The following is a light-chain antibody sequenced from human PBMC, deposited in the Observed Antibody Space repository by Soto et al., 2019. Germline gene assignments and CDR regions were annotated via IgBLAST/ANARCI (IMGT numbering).Light chain of an antibody. V-gene: IGLV2-14*01. CDR1: SSDVGGYNY. CDR2: EVT. Sequence: QSALSQPASVSGSPGQSITISCAGSSSDVGGYNYVSWYQQHPGKAPKLMIFEVTHRPSGVSDRFSGSRSGNTASLTISGLQAEDEADYYCSSITSGTSIIVFGGGTKLTVL. J-gene: IGLJ2*01. CDR3: SSITSGTSIIV.